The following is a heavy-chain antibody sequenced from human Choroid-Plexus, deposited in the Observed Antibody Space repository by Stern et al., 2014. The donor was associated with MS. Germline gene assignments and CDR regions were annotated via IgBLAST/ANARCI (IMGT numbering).Heavy chain of an antibody. Sequence: QVQLQQSGPGLVKPSQTLSLTCTVSGGSISSGGYYWSWIRQHPGKGLEWIGYIYYSGSTYYNPSLKSRVSISVDTSKNQFSLKLSSVTAEDTAVYYCARGPPDYYDSSGYYTYWGQGTLVTVSS. CDR3: ARGPPDYYDSSGYYTY. CDR2: IYYSGST. J-gene: IGHJ4*02. D-gene: IGHD3-22*01. CDR1: GGSISSGGYY. V-gene: IGHV4-31*03.